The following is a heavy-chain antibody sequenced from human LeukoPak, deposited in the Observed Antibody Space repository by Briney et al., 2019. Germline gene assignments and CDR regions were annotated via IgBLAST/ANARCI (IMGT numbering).Heavy chain of an antibody. V-gene: IGHV4-39*01. CDR3: ARPSGYSAYDYGY. D-gene: IGHD5-12*01. Sequence: SETLSLTCSVSGGSITTSSYYWGWIRQPPEKGLEWIGSIYYTGGTFYSPSLKSRVTISVDTSKNQFSLKVTSVTAADTAVYYCARPSGYSAYDYGYWGQGTLVTVSS. J-gene: IGHJ4*02. CDR1: GGSITTSSYY. CDR2: IYYTGGT.